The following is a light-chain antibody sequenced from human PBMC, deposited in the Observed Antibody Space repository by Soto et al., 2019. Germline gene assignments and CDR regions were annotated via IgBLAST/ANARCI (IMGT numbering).Light chain of an antibody. CDR3: QHYGSSPA. J-gene: IGKJ1*01. Sequence: EIVLTPSPGILSLSPGSSATLSCRASQSVSSSYLAWHQQKPDQPPRLLIYAASSRATGTQDRFSGGGSATDFTPTIRRVEPEYFAVYYRQHYGSSPAFGQGTKVDIK. CDR1: QSVSSSY. CDR2: AAS. V-gene: IGKV3-20*01.